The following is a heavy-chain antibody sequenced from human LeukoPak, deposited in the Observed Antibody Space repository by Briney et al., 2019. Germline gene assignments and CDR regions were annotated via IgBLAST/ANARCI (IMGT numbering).Heavy chain of an antibody. CDR3: ARGRRDGYKKSGPPDY. J-gene: IGHJ4*02. CDR2: IYDSGST. CDR1: GGSIRSSYYY. V-gene: IGHV4-39*07. Sequence: NTSETLSLTCTVSGGSIRSSYYYWGWIRQPPGKGLEWIGSIYDSGSTYYNPSLKSRVTISVDTSKNQFSLKLSSVTAADTAVYYCARGRRDGYKKSGPPDYWGQGTLVTVSS. D-gene: IGHD5-24*01.